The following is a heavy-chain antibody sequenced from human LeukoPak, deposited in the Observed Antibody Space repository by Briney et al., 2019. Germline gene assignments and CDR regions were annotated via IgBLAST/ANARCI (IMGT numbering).Heavy chain of an antibody. CDR3: AKGPLRGAAAAIDY. CDR2: ISYDGRNI. CDR1: GFTFNNYG. J-gene: IGHJ4*02. V-gene: IGHV3-30*18. D-gene: IGHD2-2*01. Sequence: GKSLRLSCAASGFTFNNYGMHWVRQAPGKGLEWVAVISYDGRNIHYPDSVKGRFTISRDIPTDTLWLQMDSLRTEDTAVYYCAKGPLRGAAAAIDYWGQGTLVTVSS.